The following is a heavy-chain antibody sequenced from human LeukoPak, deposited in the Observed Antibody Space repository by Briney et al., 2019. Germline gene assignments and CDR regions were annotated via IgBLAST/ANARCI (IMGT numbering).Heavy chain of an antibody. V-gene: IGHV3-21*01. Sequence: GGSLRLSCAASGFTFSSYIMNWVRQAPGKGLEWVSSISSSSSYIYYADSVKGRFTISRDNAKNSLYLQMNSLRAEDTAVYYCARLNMVRGVNYFDYWGQGTLVTVSS. D-gene: IGHD3-10*01. CDR2: ISSSSSYI. CDR3: ARLNMVRGVNYFDY. J-gene: IGHJ4*02. CDR1: GFTFSSYI.